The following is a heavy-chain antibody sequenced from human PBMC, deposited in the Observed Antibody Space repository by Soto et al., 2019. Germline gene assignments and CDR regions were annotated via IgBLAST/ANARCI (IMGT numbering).Heavy chain of an antibody. CDR2: INAGNGNT. V-gene: IGHV1-3*05. CDR1: GYTFTSYA. Sequence: QVQLVQSGAEEKKPGASVKVSCKASGYTFTSYAMHWVREAPGQRLEWMGWINAGNGNTKYSQKFQGRVTITRDTSASTAYMELSSLRSEDTAVYYCARGTVVTHFDYWGQGTLVTVSS. J-gene: IGHJ4*02. D-gene: IGHD2-15*01. CDR3: ARGTVVTHFDY.